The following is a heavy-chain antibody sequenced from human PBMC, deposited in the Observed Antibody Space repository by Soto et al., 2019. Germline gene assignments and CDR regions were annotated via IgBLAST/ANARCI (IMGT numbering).Heavy chain of an antibody. Sequence: ASVKVSCKASGYTFTSYGISWVRQAPGQGLEWMGWISAYNGNTNYAQKLQGRVTMTTDTSTSTAYMELRSLRSDDTAVYYCARVKYDFWGCYRSRSLFGISGQGTMVPVS. CDR2: ISAYNGNT. J-gene: IGHJ3*02. CDR1: GYTFTSYG. CDR3: ARVKYDFWGCYRSRSLFGI. V-gene: IGHV1-18*01. D-gene: IGHD3-3*01.